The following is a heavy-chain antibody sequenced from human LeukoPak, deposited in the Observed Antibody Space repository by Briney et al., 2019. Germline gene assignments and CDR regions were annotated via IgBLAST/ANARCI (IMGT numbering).Heavy chain of an antibody. J-gene: IGHJ3*02. Sequence: SETLSLTCTVSGGSISSGGYYWSWIRQPPGKGLEWIGYIYHSGSTYYNPSLKSRVTISVDRSKNQSSLKLSSVTAADTAVYYCARDSDPLRSGPSDAFDIWGQGTMVTVSS. V-gene: IGHV4-30-2*01. D-gene: IGHD5-12*01. CDR2: IYHSGST. CDR3: ARDSDPLRSGPSDAFDI. CDR1: GGSISSGGYY.